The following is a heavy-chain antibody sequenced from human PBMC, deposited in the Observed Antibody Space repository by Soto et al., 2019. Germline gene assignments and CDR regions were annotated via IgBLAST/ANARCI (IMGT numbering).Heavy chain of an antibody. J-gene: IGHJ4*02. V-gene: IGHV4-31*11. Sequence: PSETLSLTCAVYGGSISSGGYYWSWIRQHPGKGLEWIGYIYYSGSTYYNPSLKSRVTISVDTSKNQFSLKLSSVTAADTAVYYCARDRVVVGANRGYYFDYWGQGTLVTVSS. CDR2: IYYSGST. D-gene: IGHD1-26*01. CDR3: ARDRVVVGANRGYYFDY. CDR1: GGSISSGGYY.